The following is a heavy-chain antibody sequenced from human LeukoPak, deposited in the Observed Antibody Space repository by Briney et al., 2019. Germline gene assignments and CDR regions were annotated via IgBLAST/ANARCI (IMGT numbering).Heavy chain of an antibody. V-gene: IGHV4-59*08. CDR2: IYHSGST. J-gene: IGHJ4*02. CDR1: GGSISSYY. Sequence: PSETLSLTCTVSGGSISSYYWSWIRQPPGKRLEWIGYIYHSGSTNYNSSLKSRVTISVDTSKNQFSLKLSSVTAADTAVYYCARHAAFAEYQSHLTHFDYWGQGALATVSS. D-gene: IGHD2-2*01. CDR3: ARHAAFAEYQSHLTHFDY.